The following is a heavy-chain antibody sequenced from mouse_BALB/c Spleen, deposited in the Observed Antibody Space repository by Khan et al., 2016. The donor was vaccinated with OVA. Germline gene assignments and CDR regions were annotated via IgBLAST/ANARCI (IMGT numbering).Heavy chain of an antibody. CDR1: GYTFTDFT. Sequence: QIQLVQSGAELVRPGVSVKISCKGSGYTFTDFTMHWVKQSHAKSLEWIGVISTYYGDVTYNQKFKGKPTMTVDKSSSTAYMELARLTSEDSAIYYCTRGGGGNRFAYWGQGTLVTVSA. CDR2: ISTYYGDV. CDR3: TRGGGGNRFAY. J-gene: IGHJ3*01. V-gene: IGHV1S137*01.